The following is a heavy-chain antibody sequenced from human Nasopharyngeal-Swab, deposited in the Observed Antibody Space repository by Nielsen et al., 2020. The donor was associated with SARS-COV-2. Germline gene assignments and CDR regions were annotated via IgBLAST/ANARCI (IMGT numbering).Heavy chain of an antibody. D-gene: IGHD2-2*01. Sequence: GGSLRLSCGASGFTFSSYAMHWVRQAPGKGLEWVAVISYDGSNTYYTDSVKGRFTISRDNSKNTLYVQMNSLRAEDTAVYYCARGGFRSTIVVPAALSGYWGQGTLVTVSS. V-gene: IGHV3-30-3*01. CDR1: GFTFSSYA. CDR3: ARGGFRSTIVVPAALSGY. J-gene: IGHJ4*02. CDR2: ISYDGSNT.